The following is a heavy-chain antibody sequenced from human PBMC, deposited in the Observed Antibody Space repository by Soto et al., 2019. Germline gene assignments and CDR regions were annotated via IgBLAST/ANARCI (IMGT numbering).Heavy chain of an antibody. J-gene: IGHJ5*02. CDR1: GGSISGGDFY. CDR3: ARARRYSSSWFWFDP. CDR2: IYYSGTT. Sequence: LSLTCTVSGGSISGGDFYWSWIRQHPGKGLEWIGNIYYSGTTYYNPSLKSRLTMSVDTTSNQFSLKLTSVTAADTAVFYCARARRYSSSWFWFDPWGQGTLVTVSS. V-gene: IGHV4-31*02. D-gene: IGHD6-13*01.